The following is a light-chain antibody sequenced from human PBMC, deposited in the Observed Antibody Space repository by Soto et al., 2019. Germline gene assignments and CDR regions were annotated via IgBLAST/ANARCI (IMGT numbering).Light chain of an antibody. J-gene: IGKJ5*01. CDR1: QIVSSY. CDR3: QQRSNWPPIT. CDR2: DAS. Sequence: EIVLTLSPATLSLSPGERPTLSCRASQIVSSYLAWYKQKPGQAPRLLIYDASNRATGIPARFSGSGSGTDFTLTISSLEPEDFAVYYCQQRSNWPPITFGQGTRLEIK. V-gene: IGKV3-11*01.